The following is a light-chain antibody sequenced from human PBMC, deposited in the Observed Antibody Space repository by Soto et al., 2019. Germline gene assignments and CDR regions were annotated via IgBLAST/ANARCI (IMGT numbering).Light chain of an antibody. CDR2: GAS. CDR1: QSITSTY. CDR3: QQYGSSPPIT. Sequence: EFVLTQSPGTLSLSPGETATLSCRASQSITSTYLAWYQQKPGQAPRLLIYGASSRATGIPDRFSGSGSGTDFSLTISRLEPEDFAVYYCQQYGSSPPITFGHGTRLEI. J-gene: IGKJ5*01. V-gene: IGKV3-20*01.